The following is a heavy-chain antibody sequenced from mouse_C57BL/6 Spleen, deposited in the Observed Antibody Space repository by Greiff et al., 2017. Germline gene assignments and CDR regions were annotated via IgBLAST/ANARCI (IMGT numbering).Heavy chain of an antibody. V-gene: IGHV1-59*01. Sequence: QVQLQQPGAELVRPGTSVKLSCKASGYTFTSYWMHWVKQRPGQGLEWIGVIDPSDSYTNYNQKFKGKATLTVDKSSSTAYMQLSSLTSEDSAVYYCARGEGNYPAWFAYWGQGTLVTVSA. CDR1: GYTFTSYW. CDR3: ARGEGNYPAWFAY. CDR2: IDPSDSYT. J-gene: IGHJ3*01. D-gene: IGHD2-1*01.